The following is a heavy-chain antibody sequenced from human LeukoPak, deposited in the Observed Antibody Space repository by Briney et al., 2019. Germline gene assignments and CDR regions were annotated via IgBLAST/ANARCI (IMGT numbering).Heavy chain of an antibody. CDR2: IRDDSSLK. CDR3: ARRFRD. V-gene: IGHV3-48*03. D-gene: IGHD5-24*01. Sequence: TGGSLRLSCVGSGVTFSGFEMNWVRQAPGKGLEWVSYIRDDSSLKTYADSVKGRFTVSRDSAKNSLYLQMNSLRAEDTAIYYCARRFRDWGQGTLVTVSS. CDR1: GVTFSGFE. J-gene: IGHJ4*02.